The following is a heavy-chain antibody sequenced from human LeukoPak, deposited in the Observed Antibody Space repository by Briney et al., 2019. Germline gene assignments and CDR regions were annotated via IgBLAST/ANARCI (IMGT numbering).Heavy chain of an antibody. J-gene: IGHJ4*02. CDR1: GGSFSGYY. CDR2: VNHSGST. D-gene: IGHD3-22*01. V-gene: IGHV4-34*01. Sequence: SETLSLTCAVYGGSFSGYYWSWIRQPPGKGLEWIGEVNHSGSTNYNPSLKSRVTISVDTSKNQFSLKLSSVTAADTAVYYCARGDSSGYVDYWGQGTLVTVSS. CDR3: ARGDSSGYVDY.